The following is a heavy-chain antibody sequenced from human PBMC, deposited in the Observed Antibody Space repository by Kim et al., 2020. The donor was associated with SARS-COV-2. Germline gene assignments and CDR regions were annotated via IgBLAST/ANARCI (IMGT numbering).Heavy chain of an antibody. CDR3: ARGFLGYCSGGSCYVDY. CDR1: GGSFSGYY. D-gene: IGHD2-15*01. Sequence: SETLSLTCAVYGGSFSGYYWSWIRQPPGKGLEWIGEINHSGSTNYNPSLKSRVTISVDTSKNQFSLKLSSVTAADTAVYYCARGFLGYCSGGSCYVDYWGQGTLVTVSS. CDR2: INHSGST. V-gene: IGHV4-34*01. J-gene: IGHJ4*02.